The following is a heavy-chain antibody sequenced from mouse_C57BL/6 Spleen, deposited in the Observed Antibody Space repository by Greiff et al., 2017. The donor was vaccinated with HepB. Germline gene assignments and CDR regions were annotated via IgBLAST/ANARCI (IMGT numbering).Heavy chain of an antibody. CDR2: IDPEDGDT. CDR1: GFNINDYY. CDR3: TTPQTHYYGSSPFAY. J-gene: IGHJ3*01. D-gene: IGHD1-1*01. Sequence: VQLQQSGAELVRPGASVKLSCTASGFNINDYYMHWVKQRPEQGLEWIGRIDPEDGDTEYAPKFQGKATMTADTSSNTAYLQLSSLTSEDTAVYYCTTPQTHYYGSSPFAYWGQGTLVTVSA. V-gene: IGHV14-1*01.